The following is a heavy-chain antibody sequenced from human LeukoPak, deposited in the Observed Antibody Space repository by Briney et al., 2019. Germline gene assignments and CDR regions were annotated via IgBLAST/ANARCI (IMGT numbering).Heavy chain of an antibody. CDR2: ISSNGGST. V-gene: IGHV3-64*01. D-gene: IGHD3-22*01. CDR1: EFTFSSYA. Sequence: GSLRLSCAASEFTFSSYAMHWVRQAPGKGLEYVSAISSNGGSTYYANPVKGRFTISRDNSKNTLYLQMGSLRAEDMAVYYCARGYYYDSSGYYIYWGQGTLVTVSS. CDR3: ARGYYYDSSGYYIY. J-gene: IGHJ4*02.